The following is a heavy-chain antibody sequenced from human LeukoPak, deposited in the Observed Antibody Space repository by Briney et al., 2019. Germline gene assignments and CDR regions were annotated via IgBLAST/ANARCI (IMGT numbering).Heavy chain of an antibody. CDR2: INPNSGGT. V-gene: IGHV1-2*02. CDR1: GYTFTGYY. Sequence: ASVKVPCKASGYTFTGYYMHWVRQAPGQGLEWMGWINPNSGGTNYAQKFQGRVTMTRDTSISTAYMELSRLRSDDTAVYYCAREAYCGGDCYPDYWGQGTLVTVSS. CDR3: AREAYCGGDCYPDY. J-gene: IGHJ4*02. D-gene: IGHD2-21*02.